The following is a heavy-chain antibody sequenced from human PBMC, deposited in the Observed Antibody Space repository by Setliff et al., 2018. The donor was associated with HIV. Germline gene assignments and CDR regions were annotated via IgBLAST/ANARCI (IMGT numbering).Heavy chain of an antibody. Sequence: ETLSLTCTVSGDSISNYYWSWVRQPPGKGLEWIGYIYTTGSTNYNPSLKSRVTISLDTSKNQFSLKLTSVTAADTAVYYCARLSGDYYYFDYWGQGTLVTVSS. CDR1: GDSISNYY. CDR2: IYTTGST. CDR3: ARLSGDYYYFDY. D-gene: IGHD2-21*02. J-gene: IGHJ4*02. V-gene: IGHV4-4*09.